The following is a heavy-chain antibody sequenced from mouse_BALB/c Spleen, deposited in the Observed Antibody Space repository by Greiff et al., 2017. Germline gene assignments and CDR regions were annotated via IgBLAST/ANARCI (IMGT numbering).Heavy chain of an antibody. CDR1: GYSITSDYA. V-gene: IGHV3-2*02. Sequence: EVQLQQSGPGLVKPSQSLSLTCTVTGYSITSDYAWNWIRQFPGNKLEWMGYISYSGSTSYNPSFKSRISITRDTSKNQFCLQLNSVTTEDTATYYCERRVPHWYFDVWGAGTTVTVSS. CDR3: ERRVPHWYFDV. J-gene: IGHJ1*01. CDR2: ISYSGST. D-gene: IGHD2-14*01.